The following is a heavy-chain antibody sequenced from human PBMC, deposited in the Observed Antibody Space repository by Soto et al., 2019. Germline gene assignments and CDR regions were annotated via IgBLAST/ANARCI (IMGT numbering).Heavy chain of an antibody. D-gene: IGHD3-22*01. CDR3: ARDPSNTSGEKFYIDY. J-gene: IGHJ4*02. CDR1: GYIFTGYY. CDR2: INPNSGGT. V-gene: IGHV1-2*04. Sequence: GASVKVSCKASGYIFTGYYIHWVRQAPGQGLEWMGWINPNSGGTNYAQKFQGWVTMTRDTSISTAYMELSRLKSDDTAVYYCARDPSNTSGEKFYIDYWGQGALVTVSS.